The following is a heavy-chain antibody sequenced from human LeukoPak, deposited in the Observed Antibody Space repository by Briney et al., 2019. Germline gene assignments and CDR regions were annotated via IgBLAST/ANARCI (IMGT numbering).Heavy chain of an antibody. CDR2: IIPILVMA. V-gene: IGHV1-69*04. Sequence: SVKVSCKASGGTFSSYAISCVRQAPGQGLEWMGRIIPILVMANYAQKLQGRVTITPDKSTSTAYMELSSLRSEDPAVYYCAGRAQRSLQSDYYFDYWGQGTLVTVSS. CDR1: GGTFSSYA. J-gene: IGHJ4*02. D-gene: IGHD5-24*01. CDR3: AGRAQRSLQSDYYFDY.